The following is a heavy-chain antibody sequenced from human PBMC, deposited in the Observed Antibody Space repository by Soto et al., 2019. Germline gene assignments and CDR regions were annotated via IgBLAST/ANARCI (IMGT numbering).Heavy chain of an antibody. V-gene: IGHV1-46*01. CDR3: AREGITIFGVATFDY. D-gene: IGHD3-3*01. CDR2: INPSGGST. J-gene: IGHJ4*02. CDR1: GYTFTSYY. Sequence: ASVKVSCKASGYTFTSYYMHWVRQAPGQGLEWMGIINPSGGSTSYAQKFQGRVTMTRDTSTSTVYMELSSLRSEDTAVYYCAREGITIFGVATFDYWGQGTLVTVSS.